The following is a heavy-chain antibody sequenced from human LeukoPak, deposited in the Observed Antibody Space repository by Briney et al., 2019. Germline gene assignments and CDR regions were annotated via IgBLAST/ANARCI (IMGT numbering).Heavy chain of an antibody. CDR1: GYSISSDNY. D-gene: IGHD3-22*01. CDR3: ARAPRDSSSSNYMRRFDY. J-gene: IGHJ4*02. Sequence: SETLSLTCAVSGYSISSDNYWVWIRQPPGQGLEWTGGIYHSGSTYYNPSLKSRVTMSVDTSKNQFSLKLSSVTAADTAVYYCARAPRDSSSSNYMRRFDYWRQGTLVTVSS. CDR2: IYHSGST. V-gene: IGHV4-38-2*01.